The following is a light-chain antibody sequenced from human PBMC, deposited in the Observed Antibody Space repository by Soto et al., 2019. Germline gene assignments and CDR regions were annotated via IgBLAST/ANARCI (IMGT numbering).Light chain of an antibody. CDR2: EVS. CDR1: SSDVGGYNY. J-gene: IGLJ1*01. CDR3: CSHTSSSPYV. V-gene: IGLV2-14*01. Sequence: QSVLTQPASVSGSPGQSITISCTGTSSDVGGYNYVSWYQQHPGKAPKLMIYEVSNRPSGVSHRFSGSKSGNTASLTISGLQDEDEADYYCCSHTSSSPYVFGTGTKLTVL.